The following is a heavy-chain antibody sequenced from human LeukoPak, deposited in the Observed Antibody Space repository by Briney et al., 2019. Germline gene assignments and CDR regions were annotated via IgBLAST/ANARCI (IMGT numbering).Heavy chain of an antibody. CDR1: GGSISSYY. CDR3: ARAPRDNSGYNVFQH. CDR2: IYYSGST. Sequence: SETLSLTCTVSGGSISSYYWSWIRQPPGKGLEWIGYIYYSGSTNYNPSLKSRVTISVDTSKNQFSLKLSSVTAADTAVYYCARAPRDNSGYNVFQHWGQGTLVTVSS. D-gene: IGHD5-12*01. J-gene: IGHJ1*01. V-gene: IGHV4-59*01.